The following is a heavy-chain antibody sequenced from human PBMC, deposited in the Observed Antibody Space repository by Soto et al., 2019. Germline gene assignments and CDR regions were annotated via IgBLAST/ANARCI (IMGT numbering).Heavy chain of an antibody. CDR1: KFTFRTYT. CDR2: ISFDGSNK. V-gene: IGHV3-30*04. D-gene: IGHD3-22*01. CDR3: AREMIPMIMGGMSAMDV. J-gene: IGHJ6*02. Sequence: QVQLVESGGGVVQPERSQRLSCAASKFTFRTYTMHWVRQAPGKGLEWVALISFDGSNKYYADSVKGRFTISRDNSKNTMYLQMNSLRPEDTAVYYCAREMIPMIMGGMSAMDVWGQGTTVTVSS.